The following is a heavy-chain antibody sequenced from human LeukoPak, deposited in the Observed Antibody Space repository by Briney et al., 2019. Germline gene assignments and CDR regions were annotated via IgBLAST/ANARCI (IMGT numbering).Heavy chain of an antibody. CDR3: AKASGSPYYFDY. CDR2: ISANGGAT. J-gene: IGHJ4*02. V-gene: IGHV3-23*01. D-gene: IGHD3-10*01. CDR1: GFTFSNFA. Sequence: PGGSLRLSCAASGFTFSNFAMSWVRQAPGKGLECVSLISANGGATYYADSVKGRFTISRDNSKGTLYLQMNSLRADDTAVYYCAKASGSPYYFDYWGQGTLVTVSS.